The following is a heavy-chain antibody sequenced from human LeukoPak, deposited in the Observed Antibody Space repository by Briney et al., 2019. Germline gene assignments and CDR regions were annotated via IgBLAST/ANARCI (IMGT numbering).Heavy chain of an antibody. Sequence: TGGSLRLSCAASGFTFSNYAMSWVRQAPGKGLEWVSAISGSGGSTFYADSVKGRFTISRDNSKNTLYLQMNSLRAEDTAVYYCAKFVRYYGSGSYYKPRAFDYWGQGTLVTVSS. CDR2: ISGSGGST. V-gene: IGHV3-23*01. CDR3: AKFVRYYGSGSYYKPRAFDY. D-gene: IGHD3-10*01. CDR1: GFTFSNYA. J-gene: IGHJ4*02.